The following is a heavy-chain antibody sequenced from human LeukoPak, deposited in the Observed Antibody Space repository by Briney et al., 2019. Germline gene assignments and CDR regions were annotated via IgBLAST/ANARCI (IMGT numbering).Heavy chain of an antibody. Sequence: PSETLSLTCTVSGGSISSSSYYWGWIRQPPGKGLEWIGEIYHSGSTNYNPSLKSRVTISVDKSKNQFSLKLSSVTAADTAVYYCARFRMDYYYYYGMDVWGQGTTVTVSS. CDR1: GGSISSSSYY. CDR3: ARFRMDYYYYYGMDV. J-gene: IGHJ6*02. V-gene: IGHV4-39*07. CDR2: IYHSGST.